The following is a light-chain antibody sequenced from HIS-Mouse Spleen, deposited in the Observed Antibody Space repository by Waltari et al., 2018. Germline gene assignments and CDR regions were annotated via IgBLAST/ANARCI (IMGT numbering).Light chain of an antibody. J-gene: IGKJ3*01. V-gene: IGKV1-5*03. Sequence: DIQMTQSPSTLSASVGDRVTITCRASQSISSWLAWYQQKPGKAPKLLIYKASSLESVVPSRFSGSGSGTEFTLTISSLQPDDFATYYCQQYNSYSFTFGPGTKVDIK. CDR1: QSISSW. CDR3: QQYNSYSFT. CDR2: KAS.